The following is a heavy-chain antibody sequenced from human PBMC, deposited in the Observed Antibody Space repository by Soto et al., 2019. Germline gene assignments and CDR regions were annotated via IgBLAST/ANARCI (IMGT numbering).Heavy chain of an antibody. CDR3: VSQRTTVPTQAYFDY. D-gene: IGHD4-17*01. V-gene: IGHV4-61*01. CDR1: GGSVSSGTYY. J-gene: IGHJ4*02. Sequence: SETLSLTCTVSGGSVSSGTYYWSWIRQPPGKGLEWIGYIHYSGSTTYNPSLKSRVTISVDTSKNQFSLSLNSVTASDTAVYFCVSQRTTVPTQAYFDYWGPGALVTVSS. CDR2: IHYSGST.